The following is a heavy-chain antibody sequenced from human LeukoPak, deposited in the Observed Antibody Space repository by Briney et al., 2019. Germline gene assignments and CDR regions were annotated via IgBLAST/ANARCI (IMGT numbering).Heavy chain of an antibody. V-gene: IGHV3-30-3*01. Sequence: GGSRRLPCAVSGFTLSSYAMQWARQAQGRGREWVAVMSYDGSNKYYADSVKGRFTIARDNSKNTLYLQMNSRRAEDTAAYYCARDPGGYCRSTSCYRAHFDYWGQGTLVTVSS. D-gene: IGHD2-2*01. CDR2: MSYDGSNK. CDR3: ARDPGGYCRSTSCYRAHFDY. CDR1: GFTLSSYA. J-gene: IGHJ4*02.